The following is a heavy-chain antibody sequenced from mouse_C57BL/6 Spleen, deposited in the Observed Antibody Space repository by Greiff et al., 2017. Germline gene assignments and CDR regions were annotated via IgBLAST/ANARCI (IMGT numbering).Heavy chain of an antibody. CDR1: GFTFSSYA. D-gene: IGHD3-3*01. V-gene: IGHV5-9-1*02. CDR2: ISSGGDYI. Sequence: EVKLQESGEGLVKPGGSLKLSCAASGFTFSSYAMSWVRQTPEKRLEWVAYISSGGDYIYYADTVKGRFTISRDNARNTLYLQMSSLKSEDTAMYYCTRGGTAGYYFDYWGQGTTLTVSS. CDR3: TRGGTAGYYFDY. J-gene: IGHJ2*01.